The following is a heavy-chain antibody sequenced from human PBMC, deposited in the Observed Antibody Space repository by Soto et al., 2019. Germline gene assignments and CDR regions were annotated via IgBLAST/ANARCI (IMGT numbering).Heavy chain of an antibody. D-gene: IGHD3-22*01. Sequence: LSLTCTVSGGSISSGGYYWSWIRQHPGKGLEWIGYIYYSGSTYYNPSLESRVTISVDTSKNQFSLKLSSVTAADTAVYYCARTPHGSSGYFVDPWGQGTLVTVSS. CDR1: GGSISSGGYY. CDR3: ARTPHGSSGYFVDP. CDR2: IYYSGST. V-gene: IGHV4-31*03. J-gene: IGHJ5*02.